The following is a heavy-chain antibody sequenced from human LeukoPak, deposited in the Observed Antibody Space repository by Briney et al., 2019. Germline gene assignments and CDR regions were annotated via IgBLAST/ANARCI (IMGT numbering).Heavy chain of an antibody. J-gene: IGHJ4*02. CDR3: AKGYGSGSLQW. Sequence: GGSLRLSCAASGFTFSSYGMHWVRQAPGKGLEWVAVISYDVTNKYYRDSVKGRFTISRDNSKNTLYLQMNSLRAEDTAVYYCAKGYGSGSLQWWGQGTLVTVSS. V-gene: IGHV3-30*18. CDR2: ISYDVTNK. CDR1: GFTFSSYG. D-gene: IGHD3-10*01.